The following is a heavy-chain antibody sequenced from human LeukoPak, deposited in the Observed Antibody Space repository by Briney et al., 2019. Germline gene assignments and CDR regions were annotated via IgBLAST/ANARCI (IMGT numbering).Heavy chain of an antibody. J-gene: IGHJ4*02. CDR3: ARAPPRWGFDY. D-gene: IGHD3-16*01. CDR1: GGSFSGYY. V-gene: IGHV4-34*01. CDR2: INHSGST. Sequence: PSETLSLTCAVYGGSFSGYYWSWIRQPPGKGLEWIGEINHSGSTNYNPSLKSRVTISVDTSKNQFSLKLSSVTAADTAVYYCARAPPRWGFDYWGQGPLVTVSS.